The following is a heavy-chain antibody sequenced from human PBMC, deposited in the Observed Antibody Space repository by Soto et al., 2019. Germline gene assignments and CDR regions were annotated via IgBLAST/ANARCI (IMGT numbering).Heavy chain of an antibody. D-gene: IGHD3-9*01. J-gene: IGHJ4*02. Sequence: QVQLVQSGAEVKKPGSSVKVSCKASGGTFSSYTISWVRQAPGQGLEWMGRIIPILGIANYAQKFQGRVTITADKSTSTAYMELSSLKSEDTAVYYWARDSSNYDILTGYYPYRGQGTLVTVSS. CDR3: ARDSSNYDILTGYYPY. CDR1: GGTFSSYT. CDR2: IIPILGIA. V-gene: IGHV1-69*08.